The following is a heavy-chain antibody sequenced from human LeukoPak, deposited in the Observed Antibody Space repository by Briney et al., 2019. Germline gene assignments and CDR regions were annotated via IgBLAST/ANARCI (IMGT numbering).Heavy chain of an antibody. CDR1: GYTFTSYD. D-gene: IGHD1-1*01. J-gene: IGHJ6*03. CDR3: ARDRNGDYYYYMDV. V-gene: IGHV1-2*02. Sequence: ASVKVSCKASGYTFTSYDINWVRQATGQGLEWMGWMNPNSGGTNYAQKFQGRVTMTRDTSISTAYMELSRLRSDDTAVYYCARDRNGDYYYYMDVWGKGTTVTVSS. CDR2: MNPNSGGT.